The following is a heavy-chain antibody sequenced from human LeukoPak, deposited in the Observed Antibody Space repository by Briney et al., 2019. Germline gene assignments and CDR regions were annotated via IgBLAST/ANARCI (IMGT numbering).Heavy chain of an antibody. CDR3: ARSNAMGV. Sequence: GGSLRLSCAASGFTFGSYAMTWVRQASGKGLEWVANINQDGSERYYVDSVKGRFTISRDNAKNSLSLQMNSLRAEDTAVYYCARSNAMGVWGQGTTVTVSS. CDR1: GFTFGSYA. V-gene: IGHV3-7*01. J-gene: IGHJ6*02. CDR2: INQDGSER.